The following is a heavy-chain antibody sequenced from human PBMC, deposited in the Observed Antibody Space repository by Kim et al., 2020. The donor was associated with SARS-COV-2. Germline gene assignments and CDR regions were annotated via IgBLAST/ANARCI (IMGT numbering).Heavy chain of an antibody. J-gene: IGHJ3*02. Sequence: SETLSLTCTVSGGSISSSSYYWGWIRQPPGKGLEWIGSIYYSGSTYYNPSLKSQVTISVDTSKNQFSLKLSSVTAADTAVYYCARQPDSSSWGRAFDIWGQGTMVTVSS. CDR3: ARQPDSSSWGRAFDI. D-gene: IGHD6-13*01. CDR1: GGSISSSSYY. V-gene: IGHV4-39*01. CDR2: IYYSGST.